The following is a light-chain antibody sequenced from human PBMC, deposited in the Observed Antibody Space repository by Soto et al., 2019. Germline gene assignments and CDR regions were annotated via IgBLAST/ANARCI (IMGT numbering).Light chain of an antibody. CDR1: KSVSSSY. CDR2: AAS. J-gene: IGKJ3*01. Sequence: EIVLTQSPGTLSLSPGERATLSCRASKSVSSSYLAWYQHKPGQAPRLLIYAASSRATGIPDGFSGSGSGTDFTLTISRLEPEDFAVYYCQQYGSTGTFGPGTKVDIK. CDR3: QQYGSTGT. V-gene: IGKV3-20*01.